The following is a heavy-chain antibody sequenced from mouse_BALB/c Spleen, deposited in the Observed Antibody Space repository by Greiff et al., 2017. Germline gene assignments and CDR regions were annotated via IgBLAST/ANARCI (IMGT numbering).Heavy chain of an antibody. J-gene: IGHJ4*01. D-gene: IGHD3-1*01. V-gene: IGHV5-17*02. CDR3: ATRVYYAMDY. CDR1: GFTFSSFG. Sequence: EVQLVESGGGLVQPGGSRKLSCAASGFTFSSFGMHWVRQAPEKGLEWVAYISSGSSTIYYADTVKGRFTISRDNPKNTLFLQMTSLRSEDTAMYYCATRVYYAMDYWGQGTSVTVSS. CDR2: ISSGSSTI.